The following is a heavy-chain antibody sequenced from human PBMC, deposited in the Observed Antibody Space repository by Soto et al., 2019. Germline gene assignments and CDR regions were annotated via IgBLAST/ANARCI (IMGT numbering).Heavy chain of an antibody. J-gene: IGHJ4*02. D-gene: IGHD3-16*02. Sequence: SGPTLVNPTQTLTLTCTFSGFSLSTSGVGVGWIRQPPGKALEWLALIYWNDDKRYSPSLKSRLTITKDTSKNQVVLTMTNMDPVDTATYCCAHQITFGGVIVQDYWGQGTLVTVSS. V-gene: IGHV2-5*01. CDR1: GFSLSTSGVG. CDR2: IYWNDDK. CDR3: AHQITFGGVIVQDY.